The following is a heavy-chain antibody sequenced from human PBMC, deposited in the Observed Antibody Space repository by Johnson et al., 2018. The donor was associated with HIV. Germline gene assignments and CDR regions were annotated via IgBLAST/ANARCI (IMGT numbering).Heavy chain of an antibody. CDR3: ARAQWLADDVFDV. CDR1: GFTFSNYG. Sequence: QVQLVESGGGVVQPGGSLTLSCAASGFTFSNYGMHWVRQAPGKGLEWVAFIRYDGSNKYYADSVKGRFTISRDTSKDTLYLQMNSLRPEDTAVYYCARAQWLADDVFDVWGQGTMVTVSS. CDR2: IRYDGSNK. V-gene: IGHV3-30*02. J-gene: IGHJ3*01. D-gene: IGHD6-19*01.